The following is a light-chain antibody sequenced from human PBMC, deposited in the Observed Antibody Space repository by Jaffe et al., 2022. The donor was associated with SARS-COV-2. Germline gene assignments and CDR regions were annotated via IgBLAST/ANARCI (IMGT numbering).Light chain of an antibody. CDR2: KAS. J-gene: IGKJ1*01. V-gene: IGKV1-5*03. CDR3: QHYDTFSRT. CDR1: QSITNQ. Sequence: DIQMTQSPSTLSASVGDRVTITCRASQSITNQLAWYQQKPGKAPKLLIYKASGLESGVPSRFSGSGSGTEFTLTITSLQPDDFATYYCQHYDTFSRTFGQGTRVEIK.